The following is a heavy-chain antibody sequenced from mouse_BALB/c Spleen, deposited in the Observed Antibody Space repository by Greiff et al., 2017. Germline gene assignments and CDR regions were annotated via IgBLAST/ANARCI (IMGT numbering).Heavy chain of an antibody. CDR2: ILPGSGST. D-gene: IGHD2-4*01. Sequence: QVHVKQSGAELMKPGASVKISCKATVYTFSSYWIEWVKQRPGHGLEWIGEILPGSGSTNYNEKFKGKATFTADTSSNTAYMQLSSLTSEDSAVYYCARYYYDYFYAMDYWGQGTSVTVSS. CDR1: VYTFSSYW. CDR3: ARYYYDYFYAMDY. J-gene: IGHJ4*01. V-gene: IGHV1-9*01.